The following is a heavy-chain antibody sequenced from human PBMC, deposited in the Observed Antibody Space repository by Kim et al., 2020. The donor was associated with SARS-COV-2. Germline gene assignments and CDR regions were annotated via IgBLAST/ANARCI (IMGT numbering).Heavy chain of an antibody. CDR1: GYTFTSYS. J-gene: IGHJ4*02. D-gene: IGHD5-12*01. CDR3: TRGYSAYDTFDY. CDR2: INPSGGST. Sequence: ASVKVSCKASGYTFTSYSIHWVRQAPGQGLEWMGIINPSGGSTSYAQKLQGRITMTRDTSTSTVYMDLSSLRSEDTAVYYCTRGYSAYDTFDYWGQGTLVTVSS. V-gene: IGHV1-46*03.